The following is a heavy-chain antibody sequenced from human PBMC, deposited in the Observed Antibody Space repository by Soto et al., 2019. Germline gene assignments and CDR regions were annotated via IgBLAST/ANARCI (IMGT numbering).Heavy chain of an antibody. D-gene: IGHD3-10*01. V-gene: IGHV4-39*01. J-gene: IGHJ4*02. CDR2: LYYTGDP. CDR1: GGSINSLSYY. Sequence: QLQLQESGPGLVKPSETLSLTCIVSGGSINSLSYYWGWIRQSPGKGLESIGSLYYTGDPYYNPSLKSRVSISLDTSKNQFSLRLRSVTAADTGVSYCVRRAGVIRGEDYWGQGTLVTVSS. CDR3: VRRAGVIRGEDY.